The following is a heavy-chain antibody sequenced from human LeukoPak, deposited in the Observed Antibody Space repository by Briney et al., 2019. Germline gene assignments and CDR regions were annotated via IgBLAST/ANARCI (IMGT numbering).Heavy chain of an antibody. D-gene: IGHD3-10*01. CDR3: AKSATEWFGITMVLNWYFDL. J-gene: IGHJ2*01. V-gene: IGHV3-9*01. CDR1: GFTFDDYA. Sequence: GGSLRLSCAASGFTFDDYAMHWVRQAPGKGLEWVSGISWNSGSIGYADSVKGRFTISRDNAKNSLYLQMNSLRAEDTALYYCAKSATEWFGITMVLNWYFDLWGRGTLVTVSS. CDR2: ISWNSGSI.